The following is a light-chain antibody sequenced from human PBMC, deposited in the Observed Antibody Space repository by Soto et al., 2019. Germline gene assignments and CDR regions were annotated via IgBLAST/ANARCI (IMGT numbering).Light chain of an antibody. V-gene: IGLV1-47*02. Sequence: QSVLTQPPSASGTPGQRVTISCSGSSSNIETNDIFWPQQLPGSAPKLLIYSNDQRPSGVPDRFSASKSGTSASLAISGLRSEDEAEYFCATWDDSLSGVVFGGGTQLTVL. CDR2: SND. J-gene: IGLJ2*01. CDR3: ATWDDSLSGVV. CDR1: SSNIETND.